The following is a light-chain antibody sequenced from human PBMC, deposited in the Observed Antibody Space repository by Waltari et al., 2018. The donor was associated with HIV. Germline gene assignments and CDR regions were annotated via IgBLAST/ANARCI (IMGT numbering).Light chain of an antibody. CDR2: HDS. J-gene: IGLJ3*02. V-gene: IGLV3-21*02. CDR1: NIGSKS. CDR3: QVWDTFSEHRV. Sequence: YELTQAPSVSVAPGQTARIICQGNNIGSKSVHWYQQKAGQAPTLVVHHDSDRPSESPARFSGSNSENTATLTSSGVEAGDEADYYCQVWDTFSEHRVFGGGTKLTVL.